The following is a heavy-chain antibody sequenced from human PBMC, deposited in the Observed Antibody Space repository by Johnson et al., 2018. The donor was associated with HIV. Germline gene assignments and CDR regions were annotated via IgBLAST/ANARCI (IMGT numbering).Heavy chain of an antibody. D-gene: IGHD6-13*01. Sequence: VQLVESGGGVVQPGGSLTLSCAASGFTFSNSDMHWVRQPTGQGLEWVSGRGTAGDRHYADSVNGRFTVSRDNAKNSLHLQMNNLRAGDTAVYYCARGVSMFSSSWLESYAFDIWGQGTMVTVSS. V-gene: IGHV3-13*01. CDR1: GFTFSNSD. J-gene: IGHJ3*02. CDR3: ARGVSMFSSSWLESYAFDI. CDR2: RGTAGDR.